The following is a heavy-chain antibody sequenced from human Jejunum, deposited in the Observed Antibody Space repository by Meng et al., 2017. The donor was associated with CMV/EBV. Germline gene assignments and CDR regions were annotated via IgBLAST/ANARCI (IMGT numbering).Heavy chain of an antibody. CDR1: GGSVSSGDYY. V-gene: IGHV4-61*08. D-gene: IGHD4-11*01. Sequence: TVSGGSVSSGDYYWSWIRQPPGKGLEWIGYIYYSGSTKYNPSLKSRVTISVDTSKNQFSLKLSSVTAADTAVYYCARLQWAAFDFLGQGTLVTVSS. J-gene: IGHJ4*02. CDR3: ARLQWAAFDF. CDR2: IYYSGST.